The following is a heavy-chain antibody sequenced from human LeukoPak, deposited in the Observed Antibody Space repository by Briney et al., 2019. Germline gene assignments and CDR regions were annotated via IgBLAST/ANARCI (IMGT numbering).Heavy chain of an antibody. CDR2: MNPNSGNT. V-gene: IGHV1-8*01. CDR1: GYTFTSYD. D-gene: IGHD3-10*01. CDR3: ARERAGARFGEIEVDY. Sequence: LRASVKVSCKASGYTFTSYDINWVRQATGQGLEWMGWMNPNSGNTGYAQKFQGRVTMTRNTSISTAYMELRSLRSDDTAVYYCARERAGARFGEIEVDYWGQGTLVTVSS. J-gene: IGHJ4*02.